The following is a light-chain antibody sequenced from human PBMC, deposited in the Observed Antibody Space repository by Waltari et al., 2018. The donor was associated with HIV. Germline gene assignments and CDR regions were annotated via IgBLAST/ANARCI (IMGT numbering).Light chain of an antibody. CDR1: SIDVGGYNY. CDR2: DVS. J-gene: IGLJ1*01. V-gene: IGLV2-14*03. Sequence: QSALTQPASVSGSPGQSITISCTGTSIDVGGYNYVPWYQQHPGKAPKLMIYDVSNRPSGVSNRFSGSKSGNTASLTISGLQAEDEADYYCSSYTSSSPYAFGTGTKVTVL. CDR3: SSYTSSSPYA.